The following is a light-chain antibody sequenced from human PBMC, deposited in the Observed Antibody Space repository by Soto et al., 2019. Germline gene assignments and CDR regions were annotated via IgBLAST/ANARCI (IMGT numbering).Light chain of an antibody. CDR1: QSILAY. J-gene: IGKJ2*01. CDR2: SAS. Sequence: IQMTQSPSSLSASVGGRVTITCRASQSILAYLNWYQAKLGKPPRLLIFSASNLQSGVPPRFNGSGSGTDFALTIGGVEPDDAATYYCQQTYATAFTFGQGTNL. V-gene: IGKV1-39*01. CDR3: QQTYATAFT.